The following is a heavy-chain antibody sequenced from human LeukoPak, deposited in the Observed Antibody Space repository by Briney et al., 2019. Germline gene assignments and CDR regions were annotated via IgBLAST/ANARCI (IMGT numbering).Heavy chain of an antibody. Sequence: PSQTLSLTCTVSGGSISGGGYYWSWIRQHPGKGLEWVGYIYYSGSTNYSPSLKSRLTISVDTSKNQFSLKLSSVTAADTAVYYCARGTRGYSYVPVRNWFDPWGQGTLVTVSS. CDR1: GGSISGGGYY. CDR3: ARGTRGYSYVPVRNWFDP. D-gene: IGHD5-18*01. J-gene: IGHJ5*02. CDR2: IYYSGST. V-gene: IGHV4-31*03.